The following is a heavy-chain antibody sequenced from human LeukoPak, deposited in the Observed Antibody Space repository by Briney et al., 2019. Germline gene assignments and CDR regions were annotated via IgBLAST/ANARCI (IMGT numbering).Heavy chain of an antibody. Sequence: SETLSLTCAVSGAAISGSGYYWGWIRQPPGKGLGWIGNIYYSGSTYYNASLQSRVTISIDMSKNEFSLRLNSVTAADTAMYYCAKSGGYGLIDYWGQGTLVTVSS. J-gene: IGHJ4*02. CDR3: AKSGGYGLIDY. D-gene: IGHD1-26*01. CDR1: GAAISGSGYY. CDR2: IYYSGST. V-gene: IGHV4-39*01.